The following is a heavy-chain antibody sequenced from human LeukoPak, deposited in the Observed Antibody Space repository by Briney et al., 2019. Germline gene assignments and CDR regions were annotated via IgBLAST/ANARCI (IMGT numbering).Heavy chain of an antibody. Sequence: GGSLRLSCAASGITVSSISITWVRQVPGKGLEWVSVIYSDGRTNYADSVKGRFTISRDNSKNTVYLQLSSLRVEDTAVYYCFNYAYWGQGTLVTVSS. J-gene: IGHJ4*02. V-gene: IGHV3-66*01. CDR3: FNYAY. CDR2: IYSDGRT. D-gene: IGHD3-16*01. CDR1: GITVSSIS.